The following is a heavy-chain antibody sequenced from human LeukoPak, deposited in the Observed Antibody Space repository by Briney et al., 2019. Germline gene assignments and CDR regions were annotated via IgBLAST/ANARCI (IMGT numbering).Heavy chain of an antibody. CDR1: GFTFSSYA. J-gene: IGHJ4*02. V-gene: IGHV3-23*01. Sequence: GSLRLSCAASGFTFSSYAMSWVRQAPGKGLEWISAISGSGGSTYYADSVKGRFTISRDNSKNTLYLQMNSLRAEDTAVYYCAKDSLGVRGITIFGVVFSNWGQGTLVTVSS. CDR2: ISGSGGST. D-gene: IGHD3-3*01. CDR3: AKDSLGVRGITIFGVVFSN.